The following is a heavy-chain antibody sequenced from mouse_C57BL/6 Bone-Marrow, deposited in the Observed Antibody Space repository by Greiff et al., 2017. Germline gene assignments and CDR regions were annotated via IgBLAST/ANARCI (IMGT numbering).Heavy chain of an antibody. D-gene: IGHD2-3*01. V-gene: IGHV14-4*01. CDR3: ASIDGNYFGF. Sequence: EVQLQQSGAELVRPGASVKLSCTASGFNIKDDYIHWVKQRPEQGLEWIGWIDPEIGDTEYASTFQVKATMTSDTSSNTAYLQLSSLTSEDPAVYYCASIDGNYFGFWGRGTALTVTA. CDR1: GFNIKDDY. J-gene: IGHJ2*01. CDR2: IDPEIGDT.